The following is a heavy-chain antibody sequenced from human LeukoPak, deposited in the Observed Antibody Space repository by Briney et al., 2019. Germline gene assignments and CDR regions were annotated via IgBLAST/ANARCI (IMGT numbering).Heavy chain of an antibody. V-gene: IGHV4-39*01. D-gene: IGHD1-26*01. Sequence: NPSETLSLXCTVSGGSISSNGYYWVWIRQPPGKGLEWIASIYYSGITYYNPSLKSRVTISVDTSKNQLSLKLSSLTAADTAVYYCARHEYSGSYYGLSWFDPWGQGTLVTVSS. J-gene: IGHJ5*02. CDR1: GGSISSNGYY. CDR2: IYYSGIT. CDR3: ARHEYSGSYYGLSWFDP.